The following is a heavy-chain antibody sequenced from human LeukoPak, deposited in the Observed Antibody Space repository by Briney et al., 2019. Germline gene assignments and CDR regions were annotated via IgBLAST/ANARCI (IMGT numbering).Heavy chain of an antibody. J-gene: IGHJ4*02. CDR2: ISNSGNT. D-gene: IGHD4-17*01. CDR1: SDSVSSSSYH. V-gene: IGHV4-39*01. CDR3: ARLCQVTTCAKFEH. Sequence: SETLSLTCTVSSDSVSSSSYHWAWIRQPPGKGLEWIGSISNSGNTYYNPSLKSRLTISVDTSKNQFSLKLSSVTAADTAVYYCARLCQVTTCAKFEHWGQGILVTVSS.